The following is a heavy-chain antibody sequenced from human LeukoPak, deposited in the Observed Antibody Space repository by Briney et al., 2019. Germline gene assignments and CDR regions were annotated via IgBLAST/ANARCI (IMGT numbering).Heavy chain of an antibody. Sequence: SETLSLTCTVSGGSISSSSYYWGWIRQPPGKGLEWIGSIYYSGSTYYNPSLKSRVTISVDTSKNQFSLKLSSVTAADTAVYYCARDKEAALVKSWFDPWGKGTLVTVSS. CDR3: ARDKEAALVKSWFDP. V-gene: IGHV4-39*07. CDR1: GGSISSSSYY. CDR2: IYYSGST. D-gene: IGHD6-6*01. J-gene: IGHJ5*02.